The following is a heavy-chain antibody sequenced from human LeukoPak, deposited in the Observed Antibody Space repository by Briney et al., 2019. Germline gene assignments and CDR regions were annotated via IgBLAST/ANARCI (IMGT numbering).Heavy chain of an antibody. CDR2: INHSGST. D-gene: IGHD3-10*01. Sequence: SETLSLTCAVYGGSFSGYYWSWIRQPPGKGLEWIGEINHSGSTNYNLSLKSRVTISVDTSKNQFSLKLSSVTAADTAVYYCTGDSNWFDPWGQGTLVTVSS. V-gene: IGHV4-34*01. CDR1: GGSFSGYY. CDR3: TGDSNWFDP. J-gene: IGHJ5*02.